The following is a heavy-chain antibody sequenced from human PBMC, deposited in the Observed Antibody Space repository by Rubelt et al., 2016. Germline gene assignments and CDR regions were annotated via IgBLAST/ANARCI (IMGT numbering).Heavy chain of an antibody. CDR1: GGSISSGYY. CDR3: ARSTWMGSYYYMDV. D-gene: IGHD1-1*01. J-gene: IGHJ6*03. Sequence: QLQLQESGPGLVKPSETLSLTCTVSGGSISSGYYWGWIRQPPGRGLEWIASIWHTGSTYYNPSLKSRVTMSVDTAENQFSLRLNSMTAADTAVYYCARSTWMGSYYYMDVWGLGTTVTVSS. V-gene: IGHV4-38-2*02. CDR2: IWHTGST.